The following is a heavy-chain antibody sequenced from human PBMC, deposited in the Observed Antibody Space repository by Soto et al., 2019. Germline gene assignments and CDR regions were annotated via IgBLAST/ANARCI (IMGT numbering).Heavy chain of an antibody. CDR3: ARDGSSNSDYYYYGMDV. J-gene: IGHJ6*02. CDR2: ISSSSSTI. CDR1: GFTFSSYS. Sequence: EVQLVESGGGLVQPGGSLRLSCAASGFTFSSYSMNWVLQAPGKGLEWVSYISSSSSTIYYADSVKGRFTISRDNAKNSLYRPINSLRDEDTAVYYCARDGSSNSDYYYYGMDVLGQGTTVTVSS. D-gene: IGHD4-4*01. V-gene: IGHV3-48*02.